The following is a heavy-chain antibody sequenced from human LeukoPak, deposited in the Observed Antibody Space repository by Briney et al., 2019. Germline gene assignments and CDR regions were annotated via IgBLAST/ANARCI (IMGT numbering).Heavy chain of an antibody. J-gene: IGHJ4*02. CDR3: ARKHIDAYNYGFDY. D-gene: IGHD5-24*01. CDR2: ISGSGDST. Sequence: PGGSLRLSCAATGSTFSSYAMSWVRQTPGKGLEWVSSISGSGDSTYYAGSVKGRFTISRDNSKNTLYLLMNSLRAEDTATYYCARKHIDAYNYGFDYWGQGTLVTVSS. CDR1: GSTFSSYA. V-gene: IGHV3-23*01.